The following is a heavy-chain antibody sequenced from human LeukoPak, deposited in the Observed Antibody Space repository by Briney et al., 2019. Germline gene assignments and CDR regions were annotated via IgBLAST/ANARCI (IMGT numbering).Heavy chain of an antibody. CDR1: GGSISSSSYY. D-gene: IGHD3-16*02. V-gene: IGHV4-39*02. CDR3: ARGGPLYYYMDV. CDR2: IYYSGRT. J-gene: IGHJ6*03. Sequence: KPSETLSLTCTVSGGSISSSSYYAGWIRPPPGRGMGWIGSIYYSGRTSYNPSLNHRVTISVDTSKNSFSLKRSSGTAADTAGYYCARGGPLYYYMDVWGKRTTVTASS.